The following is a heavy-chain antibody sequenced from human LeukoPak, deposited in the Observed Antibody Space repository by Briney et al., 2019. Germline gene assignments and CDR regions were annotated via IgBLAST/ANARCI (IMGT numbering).Heavy chain of an antibody. CDR3: ARDPGIAARPYFDY. CDR2: IYHSGST. Sequence: ASETLSLTCAVSGYSISSGYYWGWIRQPPGKGLEWIGSIYHSGSTYYNPSLKSRVTISVDTSKNQFSLKLSSVTAADTAVYYCARDPGIAARPYFDYWGQGTLVTVSS. J-gene: IGHJ4*02. V-gene: IGHV4-38-2*02. D-gene: IGHD6-6*01. CDR1: GYSISSGYY.